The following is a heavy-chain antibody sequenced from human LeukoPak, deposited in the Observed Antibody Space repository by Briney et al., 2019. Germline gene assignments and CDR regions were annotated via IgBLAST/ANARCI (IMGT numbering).Heavy chain of an antibody. Sequence: SQTLSLTCTVSGGSISSGSYYWSWIRQPAGTGLEWIGRIYNNESAKYNPSLKSRVTISVDTSKNQFSLKLSSVTAADTAVYYCARDLYGYYRIDPWGQGTLVTVSS. CDR2: IYNNESA. D-gene: IGHD5-18*01. J-gene: IGHJ5*02. CDR3: ARDLYGYYRIDP. CDR1: GGSISSGSYY. V-gene: IGHV4-61*02.